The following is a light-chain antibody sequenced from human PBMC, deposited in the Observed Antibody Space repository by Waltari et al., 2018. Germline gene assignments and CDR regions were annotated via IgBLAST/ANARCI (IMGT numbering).Light chain of an antibody. Sequence: QSALTQPPSVSGSPGQSITISCTGTSSDVGGYNFVSWYQQHPDKGPKPMIYDVTKRPSGVSVRCSGSKSGNTASLTISGRQAADEADYYCSSYAGTVIFGGGTKVTVL. CDR1: SSDVGGYNF. V-gene: IGLV2-23*02. J-gene: IGLJ2*01. CDR3: SSYAGTVI. CDR2: DVT.